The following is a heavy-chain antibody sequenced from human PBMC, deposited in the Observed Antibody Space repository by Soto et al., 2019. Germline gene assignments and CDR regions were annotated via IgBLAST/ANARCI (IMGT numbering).Heavy chain of an antibody. CDR1: GFTFSSYG. J-gene: IGHJ4*02. Sequence: VQLVESGGGVVQPGRSLRLSCAASGFTFSSYGMHWVRQAPGKGLEWVAVISYDGSNKYYADSVKGRFTISRDNSKNTLYLQMNSLRAEDTAVYYCAIGVDTAMVDYWGQGTLVTVSS. CDR3: AIGVDTAMVDY. CDR2: ISYDGSNK. D-gene: IGHD5-18*01. V-gene: IGHV3-30*03.